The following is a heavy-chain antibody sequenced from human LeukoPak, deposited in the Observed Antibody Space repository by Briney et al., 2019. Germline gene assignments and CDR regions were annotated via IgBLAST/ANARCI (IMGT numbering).Heavy chain of an antibody. CDR3: AREYYDSNKAPALDI. J-gene: IGHJ3*02. CDR1: GGAINSGSHY. Sequence: PSETLSLTCTVSGGAINSGSHYWSWIRQSAGTGLEWIGRIYTSGTTNSNPSLKSRVTISVDTSKNQFSLKLSSVTAADTAVYYCAREYYDSNKAPALDIWGQGTMVTVSS. V-gene: IGHV4-61*02. D-gene: IGHD3-22*01. CDR2: IYTSGTT.